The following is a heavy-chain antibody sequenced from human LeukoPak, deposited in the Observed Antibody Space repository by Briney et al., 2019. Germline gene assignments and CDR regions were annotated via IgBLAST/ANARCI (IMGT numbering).Heavy chain of an antibody. CDR1: GFTFSSYA. Sequence: GGSLRLSCAASGFTFSSYAMHWVRQAPGKGLEWVAVISYGGSNKYYADSVKGRFTISRDNSKNTLYLQMNSLRAEDTAVYYCARTRPGYDSVYGMDVWGQGTTVTVSS. CDR2: ISYGGSNK. V-gene: IGHV3-30-3*01. J-gene: IGHJ6*02. D-gene: IGHD3-3*01. CDR3: ARTRPGYDSVYGMDV.